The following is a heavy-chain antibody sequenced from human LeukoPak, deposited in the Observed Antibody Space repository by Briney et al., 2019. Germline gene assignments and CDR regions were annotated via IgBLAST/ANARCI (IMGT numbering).Heavy chain of an antibody. CDR3: ARGTDYYGSGSYTFDY. Sequence: GSSVKVSCKASGGTFSSYAISWVRQAPGQGLEWIGRIIPIFGTANYAQKFQGRVTITTDESTSTAYMELSSLRSEDTAVYYCARGTDYYGSGSYTFDYWGQGTLVTVSS. J-gene: IGHJ4*02. CDR1: GGTFSSYA. CDR2: IIPIFGTA. V-gene: IGHV1-69*05. D-gene: IGHD3-10*01.